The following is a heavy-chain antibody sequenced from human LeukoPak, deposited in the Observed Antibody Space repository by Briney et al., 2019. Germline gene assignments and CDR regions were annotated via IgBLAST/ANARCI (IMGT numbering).Heavy chain of an antibody. J-gene: IGHJ4*02. Sequence: ASVKVSCKASGYTFTSYYMHWVRQAPGQGLEWMGRINPNGGGTNYAQKFQGRVTMTRDTSISTAYMELSRLRSDDTAVYYCARSHPGLSSGYYGDYWGQGTLVTVSS. V-gene: IGHV1-2*06. CDR3: ARSHPGLSSGYYGDY. CDR2: INPNGGGT. D-gene: IGHD3-22*01. CDR1: GYTFTSYY.